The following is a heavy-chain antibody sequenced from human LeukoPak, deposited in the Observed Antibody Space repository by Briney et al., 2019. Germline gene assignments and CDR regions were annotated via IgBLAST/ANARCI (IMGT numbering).Heavy chain of an antibody. CDR3: ARSAPRDIVVVPAAKGVNYMDV. Sequence: SETLSLTCAVYGGSFSGYYWSWIRQPPGKGLEWIGEINHSGSTNYNPSLKSRVTISVDTSKNQFSLKLSSVTAADTAVYYCARSAPRDIVVVPAAKGVNYMDVWGKGTTVTVSS. V-gene: IGHV4-34*01. CDR2: INHSGST. CDR1: GGSFSGYY. J-gene: IGHJ6*03. D-gene: IGHD2-2*01.